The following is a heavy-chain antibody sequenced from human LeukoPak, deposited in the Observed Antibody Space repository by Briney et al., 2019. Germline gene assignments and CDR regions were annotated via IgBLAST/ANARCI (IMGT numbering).Heavy chain of an antibody. CDR2: IYYSGST. V-gene: IGHV4-59*01. CDR3: ARLIPRAAAGTWYFDL. J-gene: IGHJ2*01. D-gene: IGHD6-13*01. CDR1: GGSISSYY. Sequence: SETLSLTCTVSGGSISSYYWSWIRQPPGKGLEWIGYIYYSGSTNYNPSLKSRVTISVDTSKNQFSLKLSSVTAADTAVYYCARLIPRAAAGTWYFDLWGRGTLVTVSS.